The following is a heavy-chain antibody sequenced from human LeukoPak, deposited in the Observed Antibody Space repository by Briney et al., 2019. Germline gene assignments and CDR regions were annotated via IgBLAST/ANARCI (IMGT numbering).Heavy chain of an antibody. CDR3: ASRGKYYFDY. V-gene: IGHV3-23*01. Sequence: GGSLRLSCAAFGFSFSSYAMGWVRRAPGKGLGWVSTIGSSDATYYPDSVKGRFTISRDNSRNTLYLQMNSLRAEDTAVYYCASRGKYYFDYWGQGTLVTVSS. D-gene: IGHD3-10*01. J-gene: IGHJ4*02. CDR2: IGSSDAT. CDR1: GFSFSSYA.